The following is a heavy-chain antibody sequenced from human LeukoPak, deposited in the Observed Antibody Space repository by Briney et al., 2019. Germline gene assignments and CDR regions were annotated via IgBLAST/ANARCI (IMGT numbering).Heavy chain of an antibody. CDR3: ARGGNPLYYFDY. D-gene: IGHD4-23*01. J-gene: IGHJ4*02. V-gene: IGHV4-34*01. Sequence: SETLSLTCAVYGGSFSGYYWSWIRQPPGKGLEWIGEINHSGSTNYNPSLKSRVTISVDTSKNQFSLKLSSVTAADTAVYYCARGGNPLYYFDYWGQGTLVTVSS. CDR1: GGSFSGYY. CDR2: INHSGST.